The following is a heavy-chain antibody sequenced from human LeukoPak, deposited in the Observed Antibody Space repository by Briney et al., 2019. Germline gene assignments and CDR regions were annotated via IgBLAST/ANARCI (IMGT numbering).Heavy chain of an antibody. J-gene: IGHJ4*02. V-gene: IGHV3-7*03. D-gene: IGHD3-10*01. CDR1: GFTFSSYW. CDR2: INHNGNVN. Sequence: GGSLRLSCAASGFTFSSYWMNWARQAPGKGLEWVASINHNGNVNYYVDSVKGRFTISRDNSKNTLYLQMNSLRAEDTAVYYCAKTVRGVIPRFDYWGQGTLVTVSS. CDR3: AKTVRGVIPRFDY.